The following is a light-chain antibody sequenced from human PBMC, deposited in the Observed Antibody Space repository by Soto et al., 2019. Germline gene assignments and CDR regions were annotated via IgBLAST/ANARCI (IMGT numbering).Light chain of an antibody. Sequence: QPVLTQPPSASGTPEQRVTISCSGSTSNIGSKTVSWYQQLPGSAPRVLIYNNNERPSGVPDRFSGSKSGTSASLAISGLQSEDEADYYCASWDDSLSAVLFGGGTKVTVL. CDR3: ASWDDSLSAVL. CDR1: TSNIGSKT. CDR2: NNN. J-gene: IGLJ2*01. V-gene: IGLV1-44*01.